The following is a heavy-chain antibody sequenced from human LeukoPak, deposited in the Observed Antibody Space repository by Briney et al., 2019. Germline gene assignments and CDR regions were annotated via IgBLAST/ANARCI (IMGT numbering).Heavy chain of an antibody. CDR3: ARIGYNHYFDY. D-gene: IGHD5-24*01. V-gene: IGHV1-46*01. CDR1: GYTFTSYY. J-gene: IGHJ4*02. CDR2: INPSGGST. Sequence: ASVKVSCKASGYTFTSYYMHWVRQAPGQGLEWMGIINPSGGSTSYAQKFQGRVTMTRDTSTSTVYMELSSLRSDDTAVYYCARIGYNHYFDYWGQGTLVTVSS.